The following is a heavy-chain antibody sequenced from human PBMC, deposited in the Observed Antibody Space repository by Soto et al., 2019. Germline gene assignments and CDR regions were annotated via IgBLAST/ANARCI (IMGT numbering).Heavy chain of an antibody. V-gene: IGHV4-61*01. D-gene: IGHD4-17*01. CDR3: AREAYGDNSFDY. CDR1: GGSVNSGSYY. CDR2: IYYSGST. J-gene: IGHJ4*02. Sequence: SETLSLTCTVSGGSVNSGSYYWGWIRQPPGKGLEWIGYIYYSGSTNYNPSLKSRVTISVDTSKNQFSLKLSSVTAADTAVYYFAREAYGDNSFDYRGQGPLVT.